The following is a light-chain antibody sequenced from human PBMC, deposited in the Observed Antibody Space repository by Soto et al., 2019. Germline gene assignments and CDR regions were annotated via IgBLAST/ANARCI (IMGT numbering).Light chain of an antibody. CDR2: GAS. J-gene: IGKJ4*01. CDR3: QQYNNWPPLT. V-gene: IGKV3-15*01. Sequence: EIVKTQSPATLSVFPGERATLSCRASQSVSSKLAWYQQKPGQAPRLLIYGASTRATGIPARFSGSGSGTEFTLTISSLQSEDFAVYYCQQYNNWPPLTFGGGTKVEIK. CDR1: QSVSSK.